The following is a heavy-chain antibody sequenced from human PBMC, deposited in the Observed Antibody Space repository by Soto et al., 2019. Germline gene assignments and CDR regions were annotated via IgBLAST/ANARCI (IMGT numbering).Heavy chain of an antibody. Sequence: ASVKVSCKASGYTFTSYYMHWVRQAPGQGLEWMGIINPSGGSTSYAQKFQGRVTMTRDTSTSTVYMELSSLRSEDTAVYYCARDPGVKAGATCWFDPWGQGTLVTVSS. D-gene: IGHD1-26*01. V-gene: IGHV1-46*01. CDR2: INPSGGST. CDR1: GYTFTSYY. CDR3: ARDPGVKAGATCWFDP. J-gene: IGHJ5*02.